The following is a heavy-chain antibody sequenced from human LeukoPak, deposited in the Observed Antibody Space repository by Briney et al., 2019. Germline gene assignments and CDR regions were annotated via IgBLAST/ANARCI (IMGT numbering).Heavy chain of an antibody. Sequence: GASLKISCQGSGYTFTSYWIGWVRQLPEKGLAWMGIIYPGDSDTRYSPSFQGQVTISAEKSISTAYLQWSSLKASDTAMYYCARLEAAAGIDVWGKGTTVTISS. CDR2: IYPGDSDT. CDR3: ARLEAAAGIDV. CDR1: GYTFTSYW. D-gene: IGHD6-13*01. V-gene: IGHV5-51*01. J-gene: IGHJ6*04.